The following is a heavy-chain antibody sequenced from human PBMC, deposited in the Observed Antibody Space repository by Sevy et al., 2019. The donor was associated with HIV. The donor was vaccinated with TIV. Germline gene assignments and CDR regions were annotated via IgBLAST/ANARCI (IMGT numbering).Heavy chain of an antibody. Sequence: GGSLRLSCAASGFTFSSYWMSWVRQAPGKGLEWVANIKQDGSEKYYVDSVKGRFTISRDNAKNSLYLQMNSLRAEDTAVYYCASDRYYGSGSYYNWGAFDIWGQGTMVTVSS. CDR2: IKQDGSEK. D-gene: IGHD3-10*01. V-gene: IGHV3-7*01. CDR3: ASDRYYGSGSYYNWGAFDI. J-gene: IGHJ3*02. CDR1: GFTFSSYW.